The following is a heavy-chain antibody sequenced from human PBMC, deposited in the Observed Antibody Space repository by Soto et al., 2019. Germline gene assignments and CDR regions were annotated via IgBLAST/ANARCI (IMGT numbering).Heavy chain of an antibody. CDR3: ARLAVAGTGFDY. CDR1: GGSISRYY. D-gene: IGHD6-19*01. Sequence: SETLSLTCTVSGGSISRYYWSWIRQPPGKGLEWSVYIYYSGSTNYNPSLKSRVTISVDTSKNQFSLKLSSVTAADTAVYYCARLAVAGTGFDYWGQGTLVTVSS. CDR2: IYYSGST. J-gene: IGHJ4*02. V-gene: IGHV4-59*01.